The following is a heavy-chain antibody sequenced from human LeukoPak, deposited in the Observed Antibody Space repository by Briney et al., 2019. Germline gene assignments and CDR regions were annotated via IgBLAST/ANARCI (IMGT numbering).Heavy chain of an antibody. CDR3: ARDLDGDIDY. V-gene: IGHV4-34*01. J-gene: IGHJ4*02. CDR2: INHSGST. Sequence: SETLSLTCAVYGGSFSGYYWSWLRQPPGKGLEWIGEINHSGSTNYNPSLKSRVTISLDTSKNQFSLKLSSLTAADTAVYYCARDLDGDIDYWGQGTLVTVSS. CDR1: GGSFSGYY. D-gene: IGHD1-1*01.